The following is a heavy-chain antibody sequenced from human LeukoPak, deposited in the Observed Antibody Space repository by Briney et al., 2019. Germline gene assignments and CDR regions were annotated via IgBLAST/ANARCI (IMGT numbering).Heavy chain of an antibody. Sequence: GGSLRLSCAASGFIFSNDAMTWVRQAPGKGLEWVSTISGSGSRTYYADSVKGRFTISRDNSRNTLYLQMNSLRAEDTAVYYCARDNGVAAHFDYWGQGTLVTVSS. CDR1: GFIFSNDA. J-gene: IGHJ4*02. CDR2: ISGSGSRT. V-gene: IGHV3-23*01. D-gene: IGHD6-19*01. CDR3: ARDNGVAAHFDY.